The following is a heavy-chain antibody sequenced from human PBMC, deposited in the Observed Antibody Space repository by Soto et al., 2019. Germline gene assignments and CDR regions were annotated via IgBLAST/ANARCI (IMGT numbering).Heavy chain of an antibody. V-gene: IGHV4-59*08. D-gene: IGHD3-16*02. CDR1: GGSISSYY. J-gene: IGHJ4*02. Sequence: SETLSLTCTVSGGSISSYYWSWIRLPPGKGLEWIGYIYYSGSTNYNPSLKSRVTISVDTSKNQFSLKLTSVTAADTAVYFCARQGNYDYLWGSYRPFDYWGQGTLVTVSS. CDR2: IYYSGST. CDR3: ARQGNYDYLWGSYRPFDY.